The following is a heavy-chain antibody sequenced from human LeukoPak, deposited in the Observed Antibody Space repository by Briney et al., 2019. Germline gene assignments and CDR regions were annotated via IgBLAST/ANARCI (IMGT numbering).Heavy chain of an antibody. CDR2: TVSEIEGGTA. D-gene: IGHD1-7*01. CDR3: TTDEDWNYARKDV. Sequence: GGSLRLSYAASGFTFNCAWMSWVRQVPGKGLEWVGQTVSEIEGGTADYATPVKGRFTISRDDSKSTLYLQMNSLKIEDTAVYYCTTDEDWNYARKDVWGQGATVIVSS. V-gene: IGHV3-15*04. CDR1: GFTFNCAW. J-gene: IGHJ6*02.